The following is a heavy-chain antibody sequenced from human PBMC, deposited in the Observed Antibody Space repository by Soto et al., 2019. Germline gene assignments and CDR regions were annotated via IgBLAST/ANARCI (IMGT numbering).Heavy chain of an antibody. CDR2: INPSGGTT. Sequence: GXSVKVSCKASGYTFTRYNVHWVRQAPGQGLEWMAIINPSGGTTYYVQKFEGRVTLTTDTSTSTVYMELSSLGSDDTAVYYCARVRGGGSEYFFGYWGQGTLVTVSS. CDR1: GYTFTRYN. J-gene: IGHJ4*02. CDR3: ARVRGGGSEYFFGY. V-gene: IGHV1-46*01. D-gene: IGHD2-15*01.